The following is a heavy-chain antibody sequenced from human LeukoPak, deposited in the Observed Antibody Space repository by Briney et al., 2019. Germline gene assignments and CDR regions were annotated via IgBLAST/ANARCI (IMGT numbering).Heavy chain of an antibody. CDR1: SYSISRGYY. Sequence: SETLSLTCTVSSYSISRGYYWGWIRQSPGKGLESIGKIHHGGSTSYNPSLKSRVTISLAMSKNQFSLKLNSVTAADTAVYYCVKEGPVRFLEQIDYWGQGTLVTVSS. V-gene: IGHV4-38-2*02. D-gene: IGHD3-3*01. CDR3: VKEGPVRFLEQIDY. J-gene: IGHJ4*02. CDR2: IHHGGST.